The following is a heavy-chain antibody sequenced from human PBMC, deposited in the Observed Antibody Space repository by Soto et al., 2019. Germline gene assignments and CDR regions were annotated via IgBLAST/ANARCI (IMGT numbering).Heavy chain of an antibody. Sequence: SETLSLTCTVSGGSVSGYYWGWIRQTPGKRLEWIGYVYYTGSAYYNPSLKSRVAISVDTSKNQFFLKLNSVTPADTAVYYCARESFGYYYECSGQAWGQGTLVTVSS. D-gene: IGHD3-22*01. V-gene: IGHV4-59*02. CDR1: GGSVSGYY. CDR3: ARESFGYYYECSGQA. CDR2: VYYTGSA. J-gene: IGHJ5*02.